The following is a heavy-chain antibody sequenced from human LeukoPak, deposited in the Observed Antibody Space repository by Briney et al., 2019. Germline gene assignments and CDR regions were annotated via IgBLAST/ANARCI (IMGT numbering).Heavy chain of an antibody. CDR3: ARGGRQRGCLPGLTMELIGDWFDP. CDR1: GGTFSSYA. J-gene: IGHJ5*02. Sequence: SVKVSCKASGGTFSSYAISWVRQAPGQGLEWMGGIIPIFGTANYAQKFQGRVTITTDESTSTAYMELSSLRSEDTAVYYCARGGRQRGCLPGLTMELIGDWFDPWGQGTLVTVSS. V-gene: IGHV1-69*05. CDR2: IIPIFGTA. D-gene: IGHD3-10*01.